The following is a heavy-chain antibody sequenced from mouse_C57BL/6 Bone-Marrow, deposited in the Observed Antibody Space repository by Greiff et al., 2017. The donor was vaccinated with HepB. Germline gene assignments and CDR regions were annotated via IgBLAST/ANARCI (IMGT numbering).Heavy chain of an antibody. V-gene: IGHV1-81*01. CDR1: GYTFTSYG. Sequence: VQLQQSGAELARPGASVKLSCKASGYTFTSYGISWVKQRTGQGLEWIGEIYPRSGNTYYNEKFKGKATLTADKSSSTAYMELRSLTSEDSAVYFCAREGPYYYGSSRFAYWGQGTLVTVSA. CDR2: IYPRSGNT. CDR3: AREGPYYYGSSRFAY. J-gene: IGHJ3*01. D-gene: IGHD1-1*01.